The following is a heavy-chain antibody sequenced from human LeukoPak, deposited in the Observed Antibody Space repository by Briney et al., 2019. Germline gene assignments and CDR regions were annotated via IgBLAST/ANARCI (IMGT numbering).Heavy chain of an antibody. CDR1: GGTFSSYA. Sequence: ASVKVSCKASGGTFSSYAISWVRQAPGQGLEWMGRIIPILGIANYAQKFQGRVTITADKPTSTAYMELSSLRSEDTAVYYCARDRGQYYYDSSGYTFDYWGQGTLVTVSS. CDR2: IIPILGIA. V-gene: IGHV1-69*04. D-gene: IGHD3-22*01. CDR3: ARDRGQYYYDSSGYTFDY. J-gene: IGHJ4*02.